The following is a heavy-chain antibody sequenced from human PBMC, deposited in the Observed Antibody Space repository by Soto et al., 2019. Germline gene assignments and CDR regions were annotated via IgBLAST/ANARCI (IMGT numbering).Heavy chain of an antibody. CDR3: ARDLGRMRGRSWFDP. CDR1: GGSISSYY. CDR2: IYYSGST. D-gene: IGHD1-26*01. Sequence: QVQLQESGPGLVKPSETLSLTCTVSGGSISSYYWSWIRQPPGKGLEWIGYIYYSGSTNYNPSLKSRVPISVDTSKNQFSLKLSSVTAADTAVYYCARDLGRMRGRSWFDPWGQGTLVTVSS. V-gene: IGHV4-59*01. J-gene: IGHJ5*02.